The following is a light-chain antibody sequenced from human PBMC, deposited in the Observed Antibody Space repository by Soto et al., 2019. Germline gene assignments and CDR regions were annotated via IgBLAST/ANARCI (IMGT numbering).Light chain of an antibody. CDR2: AAS. V-gene: IGKV1-39*01. CDR3: QQTYSSLYT. J-gene: IGKJ2*01. CDR1: QSISSS. Sequence: DIQMTQSPSSLSASVGDRVTITCRASQSISSSLNWYQQKPGKAPKLLIHAASSLQSGVPSRFSGSESGTDFTLTISSLQPEDFATYYCQQTYSSLYTFGQGTKLEIK.